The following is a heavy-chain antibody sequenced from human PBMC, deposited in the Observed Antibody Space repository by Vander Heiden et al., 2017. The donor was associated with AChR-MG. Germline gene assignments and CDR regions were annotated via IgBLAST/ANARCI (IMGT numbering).Heavy chain of an antibody. V-gene: IGHV3-74*01. CDR2: IKTDGSTT. J-gene: IGHJ6*02. Sequence: EVQLVESGGGLVQPGWSLRLSCAASGFPFSSSWLHCVRHAPGKGLVWVSHIKTDGSTTTDADSVKGRFTISRDNAKNTLYLQMNSLRAEDTAVYYCARVKAYGMDVWGQGNTVAASS. CDR1: GFPFSSSW. CDR3: ARVKAYGMDV.